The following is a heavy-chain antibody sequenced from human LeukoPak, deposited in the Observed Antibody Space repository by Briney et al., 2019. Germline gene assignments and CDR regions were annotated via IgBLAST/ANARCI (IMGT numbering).Heavy chain of an antibody. CDR1: GYTFTRYG. V-gene: IGHV1-18*01. CDR2: ISTYNGDT. CDR3: ASDECLKFPCAFDI. J-gene: IGHJ3*02. D-gene: IGHD2-2*01. Sequence: GASVKVSCKASGYTFTRYGMSWVRQAPGQGLEWMGWISTYNGDTKYAQKLQGRVTMTRDASTSTAYMELRSLRSDDTAVYYCASDECLKFPCAFDIWGQRTMVTVSS.